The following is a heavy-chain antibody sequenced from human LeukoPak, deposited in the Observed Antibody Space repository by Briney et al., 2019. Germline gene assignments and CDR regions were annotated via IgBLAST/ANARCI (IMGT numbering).Heavy chain of an antibody. CDR1: GGSISSSIYY. J-gene: IGHJ4*02. V-gene: IGHV4-39*01. Sequence: PSQTLSLTCTVSGGSISSSIYYWGWIRQPPGKGLEWIGNIYYSGNTYYNPSLKSRVIISVDTSQNQFSLRLTSVTAADTAVYYCVRRVAVTGTLQYYFDYWSQGILATVSP. CDR3: VRRVAVTGTLQYYFDY. D-gene: IGHD6-19*01. CDR2: IYYSGNT.